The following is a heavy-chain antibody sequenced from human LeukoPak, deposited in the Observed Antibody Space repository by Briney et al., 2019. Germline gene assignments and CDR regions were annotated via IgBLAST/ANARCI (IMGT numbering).Heavy chain of an antibody. J-gene: IGHJ4*02. CDR1: GFTFSSYA. CDR2: ISYDGSNK. V-gene: IGHV3-30*04. Sequence: RGGSLRLSCAASGFTFSSYAMHWVRQAPGKGLEWVAVISYDGSNKYYADSVKGRFTISRDNSKNTLYLQMNSLRAEDTAGYYCARTSPISPYYFDYWGQGTLVTVSS. CDR3: ARTSPISPYYFDY.